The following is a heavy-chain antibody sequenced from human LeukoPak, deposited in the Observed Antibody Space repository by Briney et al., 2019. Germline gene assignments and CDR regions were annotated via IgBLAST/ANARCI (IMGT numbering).Heavy chain of an antibody. Sequence: GGSLRLSCAASGFTFSSYAMHWVRQAPGKGLEWVSGISWNSGSIGYADSVKGRFTISRDNAKNSLYLQMNSLRAEDTALYYCAKDIPVATIFSVGYLGQGTLVTVSS. CDR2: ISWNSGSI. V-gene: IGHV3-9*01. D-gene: IGHD5-12*01. CDR1: GFTFSSYA. CDR3: AKDIPVATIFSVGY. J-gene: IGHJ4*02.